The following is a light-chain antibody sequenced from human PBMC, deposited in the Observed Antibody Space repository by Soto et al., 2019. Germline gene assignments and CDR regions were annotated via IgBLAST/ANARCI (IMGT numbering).Light chain of an antibody. CDR3: QAYGSSTIT. J-gene: IGKJ5*01. CDR2: GAS. V-gene: IGKV3-20*01. Sequence: EMVLTQSPGTLPLSPGERATLSCRASQSVSSSYLAWYQQKPGQAPRLLIYGASSRATGIPDRFSGSGSGTDFTLTISRLEPEDVAVYYCQAYGSSTITFGHGTRLEIK. CDR1: QSVSSSY.